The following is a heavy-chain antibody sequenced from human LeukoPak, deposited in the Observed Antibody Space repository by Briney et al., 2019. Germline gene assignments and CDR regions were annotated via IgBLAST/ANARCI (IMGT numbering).Heavy chain of an antibody. CDR1: GFTFSIYS. CDR2: ISDSSSAI. CDR3: ARGYGSSWFYS. Sequence: GGSLRLSCAASGFTFSIYSMTWVRQTPGKGLEWGSYISDSSSAIYYAESVEGRFTISRDNAKNTLYLQMNSLRAEDTAVYYCARGYGSSWFYSWGQGTLVSDSS. V-gene: IGHV3-48*04. D-gene: IGHD6-13*01. J-gene: IGHJ5*01.